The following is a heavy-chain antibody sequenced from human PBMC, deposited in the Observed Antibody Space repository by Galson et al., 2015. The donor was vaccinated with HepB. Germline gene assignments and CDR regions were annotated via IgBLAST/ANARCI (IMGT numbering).Heavy chain of an antibody. CDR3: ARCYGHYDGHVWYFDR. Sequence: QSGAEVKKPGESLKISCKGSGYSFTNYWIGWVRQIPGEGLEWMGIIYPGDSDTRYSPSFQGQVTISADKSIGTAYLQWSSLKASDTAIYYCARCYGHYDGHVWYFDRWGRGTLVTVSS. J-gene: IGHJ2*01. CDR1: GYSFTNYW. V-gene: IGHV5-51*01. D-gene: IGHD4-17*01. CDR2: IYPGDSDT.